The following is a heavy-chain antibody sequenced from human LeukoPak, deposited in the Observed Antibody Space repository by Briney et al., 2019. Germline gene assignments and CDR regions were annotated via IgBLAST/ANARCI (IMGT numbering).Heavy chain of an antibody. CDR1: GGSISSSSYY. CDR3: ARQIAARNYYYYMDV. CDR2: IYYSGST. J-gene: IGHJ6*03. V-gene: IGHV4-39*01. Sequence: SETLSLTCTVSGGSISSSSYYWGWIRQPPGKGLEWIGSIYYSGSTYYNPSLKSRVTISVDTSKNQFSLKLSSVTAADTAVYYCARQIAARNYYYYMDVWGKGTTVTVSS. D-gene: IGHD6-6*01.